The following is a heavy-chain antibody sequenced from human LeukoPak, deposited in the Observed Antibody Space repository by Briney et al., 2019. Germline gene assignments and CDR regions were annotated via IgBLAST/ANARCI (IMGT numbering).Heavy chain of an antibody. J-gene: IGHJ4*02. CDR3: AREEGPLDY. CDR2: IHSGGDT. V-gene: IGHV3-66*01. CDR1: GFTVSTNY. Sequence: PGGSLRLSCAASGFTVSTNYMSWVRQAPGKGLDWVSLIHSGGDTYYADSVKGRFTISRDNSKNTLYLQMNSLRAEDTAMYYCAREEGPLDYWGQGTLVTVSS.